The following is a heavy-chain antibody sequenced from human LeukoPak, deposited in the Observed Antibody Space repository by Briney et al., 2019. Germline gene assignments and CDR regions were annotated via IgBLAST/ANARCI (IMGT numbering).Heavy chain of an antibody. CDR1: GGSISSSGYY. D-gene: IGHD2-2*01. CDR2: IYYSGST. V-gene: IGHV4-39*01. J-gene: IGHJ4*02. CDR3: ATRPRGYCSSTSCYHDF. Sequence: SETLSLTCTVSGGSISSSGYYWGWIRQPPGKGLEWIGSIYYSGSTYYNPSLKSRVTISVDTSKNQFSLKLSSVTAADTAVYYCATRPRGYCSSTSCYHDFWGQGTLVTVSS.